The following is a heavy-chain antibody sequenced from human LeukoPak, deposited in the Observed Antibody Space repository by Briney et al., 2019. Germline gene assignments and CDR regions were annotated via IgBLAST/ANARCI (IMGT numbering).Heavy chain of an antibody. D-gene: IGHD3-16*01. CDR1: GGSISSSNW. CDR3: ARDRLSRDYAFDI. V-gene: IGHV4-4*02. CDR2: IYHSGST. Sequence: PSETLSLTCAVSGGSISSSNWWSWVRQPPGKGLEWIGEIYHSGSTNYNPSLRSRVTISVDKSKNQFSLKLSSVTAADTAVYYCARDRLSRDYAFDIWGQGTLVTVSS. J-gene: IGHJ4*02.